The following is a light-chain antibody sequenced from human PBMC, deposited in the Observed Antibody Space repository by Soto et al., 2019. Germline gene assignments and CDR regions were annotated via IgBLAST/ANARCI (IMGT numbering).Light chain of an antibody. CDR1: SSDVGGYNY. J-gene: IGLJ1*01. V-gene: IGLV2-8*01. CDR2: DVT. Sequence: QSVLTQPPSASGSPGQSVTISCTGTSSDVGGYNYVSWHQQHPGKAPKLIIYDVTKRPSGVPDRFSGSKSGYTASLTVSGLQAEDEADYYCSSFAGGNICVFGTGTKVTVL. CDR3: SSFAGGNICV.